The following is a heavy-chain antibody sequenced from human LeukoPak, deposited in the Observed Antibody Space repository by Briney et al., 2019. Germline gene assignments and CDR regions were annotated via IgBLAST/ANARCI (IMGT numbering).Heavy chain of an antibody. D-gene: IGHD3-10*01. CDR2: IIPIFGTA. V-gene: IGHV1-69*13. CDR3: ARDWDYCGSGSSFDY. Sequence: SVKVSCKASGGTFSSYAISWVRQAPGQGLEWMGGIIPIFGTANYAQKFQGRVTITADESTSTAYMELSSLRSEDTAVYYCARDWDYCGSGSSFDYWGQGTLVTVSS. CDR1: GGTFSSYA. J-gene: IGHJ4*02.